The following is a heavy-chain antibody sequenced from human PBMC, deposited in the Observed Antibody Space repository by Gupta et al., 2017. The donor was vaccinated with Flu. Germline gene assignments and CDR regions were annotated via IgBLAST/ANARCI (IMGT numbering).Heavy chain of an antibody. CDR1: GFTFDEYA. D-gene: IGHD4-17*01. J-gene: IGHJ6*02. CDR2: ISGNSTTI. V-gene: IGHV3-9*01. CDR3: AKDAGDSRYYYNYYGIDI. Sequence: EVQLVVSGGGLVQPGRPLRLSCAASGFTFDEYAMHWVRQAPGKGLEWVSGISGNSTTIGYADSVKGRFTISRDNARNSLYLQMNSLRTEDTALYHCAKDAGDSRYYYNYYGIDIWGQGTTVTVSS.